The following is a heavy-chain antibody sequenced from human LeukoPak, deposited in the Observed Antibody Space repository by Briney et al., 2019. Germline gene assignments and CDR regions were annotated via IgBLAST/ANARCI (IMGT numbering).Heavy chain of an antibody. CDR3: VRDWAVNMVRGVIGF. CDR2: INPNSGGA. V-gene: IGHV1-2*02. CDR1: GYTFTGYY. J-gene: IGHJ4*02. Sequence: AASVKVSCKASGYTFTGYYMHWVRQAPGQGLEWMGWINPNSGGANYAQKFQGRVTMTTDTSINTAYMELSRLRSDDTALYYCVRDWAVNMVRGVIGFWGQGTLVTVSS. D-gene: IGHD3-10*01.